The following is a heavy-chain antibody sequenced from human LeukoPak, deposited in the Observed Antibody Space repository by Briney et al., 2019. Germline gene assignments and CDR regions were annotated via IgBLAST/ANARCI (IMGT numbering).Heavy chain of an antibody. CDR2: IYYSGST. V-gene: IGHV4-39*07. J-gene: IGHJ4*02. CDR3: ARRPRRKPGYSSSWPFDY. Sequence: SETLSLTCTVSGGSISSSSYYWGWIRQPPGKGLERIGSIYYSGSTYYNPSLKSRVTISVDTSKNQFSLKLSSVTAADTAVYYCARRPRRKPGYSSSWPFDYWGQGTLVTVSS. D-gene: IGHD6-13*01. CDR1: GGSISSSSYY.